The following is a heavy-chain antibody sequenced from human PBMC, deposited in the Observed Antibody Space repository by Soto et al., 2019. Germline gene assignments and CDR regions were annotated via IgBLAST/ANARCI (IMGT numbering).Heavy chain of an antibody. CDR3: ARDWYSGYVLPPGGYYGMDV. CDR2: IIPIFGTA. Sequence: SVKVSCKASGGTFSSYAISWVRQAPGQGLEWMGGIIPIFGTANYAQKFQGRVTITADESTSTAYMELSSLRSEDTAVYYCARDWYSGYVLPPGGYYGMDVWG. D-gene: IGHD5-12*01. CDR1: GGTFSSYA. J-gene: IGHJ6*02. V-gene: IGHV1-69*13.